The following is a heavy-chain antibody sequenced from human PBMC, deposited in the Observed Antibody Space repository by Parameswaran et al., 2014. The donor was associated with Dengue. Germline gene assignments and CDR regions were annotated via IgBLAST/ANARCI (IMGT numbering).Heavy chain of an antibody. CDR2: ISGSGGST. V-gene: IGHV3-23*01. Sequence: RWIRQPPGKGLEWVSAISGSGGSTYYADSVKGRFTISRDNSKNTLYLQMNSLRAEDTAVYYCAKLRSGSRDAFDIWGQGTMVTVSS. J-gene: IGHJ3*02. D-gene: IGHD1-26*01. CDR3: AKLRSGSRDAFDI.